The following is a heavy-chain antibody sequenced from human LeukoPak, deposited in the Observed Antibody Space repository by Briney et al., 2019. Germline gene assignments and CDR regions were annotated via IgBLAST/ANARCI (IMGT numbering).Heavy chain of an antibody. V-gene: IGHV1-18*01. Sequence: ASVKVSCKASGYTFTSYGISWVRQAPGQGLEWMGWISTYNGNTNYAQKLQGRVTMTTDTSTSTAYMELRSLRSDDTAVYYCARDYYDILAYDYWGQGTLVTVSS. J-gene: IGHJ4*02. CDR3: ARDYYDILAYDY. D-gene: IGHD3-9*01. CDR2: ISTYNGNT. CDR1: GYTFTSYG.